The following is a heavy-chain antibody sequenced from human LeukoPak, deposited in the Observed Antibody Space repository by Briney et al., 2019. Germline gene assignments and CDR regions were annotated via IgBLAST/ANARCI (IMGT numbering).Heavy chain of an antibody. CDR3: AKDRKVRGVSTRFDY. Sequence: GGSLRLSCAASGFTFSSYAMSWVRQAPGKGLEWVSAISGSGGSTYYADSVKGRFTISRDNSKNTLYLQMNSLRAEDTAVYYCAKDRKVRGVSTRFDYWGQGTLVTVSS. V-gene: IGHV3-23*01. CDR2: ISGSGGST. J-gene: IGHJ4*02. CDR1: GFTFSSYA. D-gene: IGHD3-10*01.